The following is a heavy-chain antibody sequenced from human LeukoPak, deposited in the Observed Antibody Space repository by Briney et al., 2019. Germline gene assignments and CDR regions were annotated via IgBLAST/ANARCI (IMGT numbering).Heavy chain of an antibody. CDR2: IYYSGST. V-gene: IGHV4-59*08. J-gene: IGHJ4*02. D-gene: IGHD6-19*01. CDR1: GGSFNTHY. Sequence: TSETLSLTCTVSGGSFNTHYWNWIRQPPGKGLEWIGYIYYSGSTNYNPSLKSRVTISVDTSKNQFSLKLSSVTAADTAVYYCARLGSSGWSVRGDYWGQGTLVTVSS. CDR3: ARLGSSGWSVRGDY.